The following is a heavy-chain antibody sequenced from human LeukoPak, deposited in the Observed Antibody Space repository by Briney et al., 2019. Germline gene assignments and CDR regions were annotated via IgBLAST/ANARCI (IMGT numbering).Heavy chain of an antibody. CDR1: GFTFGDYA. J-gene: IGHJ4*02. V-gene: IGHV3-49*04. Sequence: GGSLRLSCTASGFTFGDYAMSWVRQAPGKGLEWVGFIRSQAYGGTTEFAASLKGRFIISRDDSKSIAYLQVNSLKTEDTAVYYCTRDLSNQMVAATRTHIIFDYWGQGTLVTVSS. D-gene: IGHD2-15*01. CDR2: IRSQAYGGTT. CDR3: TRDLSNQMVAATRTHIIFDY.